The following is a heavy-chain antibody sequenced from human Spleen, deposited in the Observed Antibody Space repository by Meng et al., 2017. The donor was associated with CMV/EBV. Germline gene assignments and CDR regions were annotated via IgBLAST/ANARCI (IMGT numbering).Heavy chain of an antibody. CDR1: GFTFSSHA. J-gene: IGHJ6*02. CDR3: AKDYPLHPTGMDV. V-gene: IGHV3-9*01. CDR2: ISWNSGKI. Sequence: SLKISCAASGFTFSSHAMHWVRQAPGKGLEWVSGISWNSGKIGYADSVKGRFTISRDNAKNSLYLQMNSLRAEDTALYYCAKDYPLHPTGMDVWGQGTTVTVSS.